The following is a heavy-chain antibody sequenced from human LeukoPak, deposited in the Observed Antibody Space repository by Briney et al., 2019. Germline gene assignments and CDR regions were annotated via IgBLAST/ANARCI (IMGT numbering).Heavy chain of an antibody. J-gene: IGHJ3*02. CDR1: GFTFSSYW. Sequence: GGSLRLSCAASGFTFSSYWMSWVRQAPGKGLEWVSSISSSSSYMYYADSVKGRFTISRDNAKNSLYLQMNSLRAEDTAVYYCARSSSGWIDAFDIWGQGTMVTVSS. D-gene: IGHD6-19*01. CDR3: ARSSSGWIDAFDI. CDR2: ISSSSSYM. V-gene: IGHV3-21*01.